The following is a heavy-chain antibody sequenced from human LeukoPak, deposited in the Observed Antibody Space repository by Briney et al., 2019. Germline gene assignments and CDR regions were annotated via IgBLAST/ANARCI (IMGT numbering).Heavy chain of an antibody. J-gene: IGHJ4*02. CDR3: AKNVLRFLGWLFDY. D-gene: IGHD3-3*01. V-gene: IGHV3-30*18. CDR2: ISYDGSNK. Sequence: GGSLRPSCAASGFTFSSYGMHWVRQAPGKGLEWVAVISYDGSNKYYAGSVKGRFTISRDNSKNTLYLQMNSLRAEDTAVYYCAKNVLRFLGWLFDYWGQGTLVTVSS. CDR1: GFTFSSYG.